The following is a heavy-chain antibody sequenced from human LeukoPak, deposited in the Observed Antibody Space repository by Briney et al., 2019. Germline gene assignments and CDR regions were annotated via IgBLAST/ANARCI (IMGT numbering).Heavy chain of an antibody. Sequence: PSETLSLTCTVSGGSISSHYRSWIRQPPGKGLEWIGYTYYSGSTNYNPSLKSRVTISIDTSKNLFSLKLSSVTAADTAVYSCARGGSGWDWYFDLWGRGTLVTVSS. J-gene: IGHJ2*01. D-gene: IGHD6-19*01. CDR1: GGSISSHY. CDR2: TYYSGST. CDR3: ARGGSGWDWYFDL. V-gene: IGHV4-59*11.